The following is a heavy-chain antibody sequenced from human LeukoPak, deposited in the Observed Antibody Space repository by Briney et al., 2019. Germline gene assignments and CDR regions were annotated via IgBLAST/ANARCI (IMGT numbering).Heavy chain of an antibody. Sequence: SETLSLTCTVSGGSISSGYYYWSWIRQPPGKGLEWIGYIYYSGSTYYNPSLKSRVTISVDTSKNQFSLKLSSVTAADTAVYYCARVSSRSVLSGYYAFDIWGQGTMVTVSS. CDR2: IYYSGST. CDR3: ARVSSRSVLSGYYAFDI. J-gene: IGHJ3*02. V-gene: IGHV4-30-4*01. D-gene: IGHD3-22*01. CDR1: GGSISSGYYY.